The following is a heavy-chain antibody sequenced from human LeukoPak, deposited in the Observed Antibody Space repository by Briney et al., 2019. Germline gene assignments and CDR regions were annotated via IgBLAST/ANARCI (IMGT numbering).Heavy chain of an antibody. CDR2: ISGSGGST. Sequence: PGGSLRLSCAASGFTFSSYAMGWVRQAPGKGLEWVSAISGSGGSTYYADSVKGRFTISRDNAKNSLYLQMNSLRAEDTAVYYCARFPSAAARPGGFDYWGQGTLVTVSS. V-gene: IGHV3-23*01. CDR1: GFTFSSYA. J-gene: IGHJ4*02. CDR3: ARFPSAAARPGGFDY. D-gene: IGHD6-6*01.